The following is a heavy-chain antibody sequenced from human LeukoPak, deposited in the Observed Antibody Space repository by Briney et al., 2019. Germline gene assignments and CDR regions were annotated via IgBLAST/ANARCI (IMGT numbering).Heavy chain of an antibody. CDR1: GGSISSGSYY. CDR2: IYTSGST. CDR3: ARGVDIVAKTEVLDY. J-gene: IGHJ4*02. V-gene: IGHV4-61*02. Sequence: SETLSLTCTVSGGSISSGSYYWSWIRQPAGKGLEWIGRIYTSGSTNYNPSLKSRVTISVDTSKNQFSLKLSSVTAADTAVYYCARGVDIVAKTEVLDYWGQGTLVTVSS. D-gene: IGHD5-12*01.